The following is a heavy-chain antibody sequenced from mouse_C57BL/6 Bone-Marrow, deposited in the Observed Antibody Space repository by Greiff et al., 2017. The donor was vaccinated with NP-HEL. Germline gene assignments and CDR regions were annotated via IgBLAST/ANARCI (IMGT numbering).Heavy chain of an antibody. Sequence: VQLQESGAELARPGASVKLSCKASGYTFTSYGISWVKQRTGQGLEWIGEIYPRSGNTYYNEKFKGKATLTADKSSSTAYMELRSLTSEDSAVYFCATPLYDGPVYFDYWGQGTTLTVSS. CDR3: ATPLYDGPVYFDY. D-gene: IGHD2-3*01. J-gene: IGHJ2*01. CDR2: IYPRSGNT. V-gene: IGHV1-81*01. CDR1: GYTFTSYG.